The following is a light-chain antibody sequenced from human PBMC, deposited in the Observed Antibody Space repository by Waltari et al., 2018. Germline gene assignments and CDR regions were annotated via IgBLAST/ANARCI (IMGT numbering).Light chain of an antibody. CDR3: QSYDNRMSGSV. CDR1: RSNIGAGYY. J-gene: IGLJ2*01. CDR2: GNI. V-gene: IGLV1-40*01. Sequence: QSVVTQPPSMSGAPGQRGTISCTGTRSNIGAGYYVTGYQHLPGTAPRLLIYGNINRPSGVPDRFSGSKSGSSASLAITWLQAEDEADYYCQSYDNRMSGSVFGGGTKLTVL.